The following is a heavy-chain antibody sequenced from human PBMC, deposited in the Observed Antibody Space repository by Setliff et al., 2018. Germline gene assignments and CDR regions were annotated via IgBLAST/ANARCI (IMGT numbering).Heavy chain of an antibody. CDR3: LRIRLVPHGHS. CDR2: IYTRGST. V-gene: IGHV4-61*09. D-gene: IGHD2-15*01. CDR1: GGSINEANYY. J-gene: IGHJ4*02. Sequence: KTSETLSLTCTVSGGSINEANYYWSWIRQPAGKGLEWIGHIYTRGSTNYNPSLRSRVSISLDTSKNHFSLRLSSVAATDTAVYYCLRIRLVPHGHSWGQGTLVTVSS.